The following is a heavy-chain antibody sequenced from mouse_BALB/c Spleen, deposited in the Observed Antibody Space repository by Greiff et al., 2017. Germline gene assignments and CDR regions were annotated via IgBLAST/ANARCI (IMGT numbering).Heavy chain of an antibody. J-gene: IGHJ2*01. CDR2: ISYSGST. V-gene: IGHV3-2*02. D-gene: IGHD1-1*01. Sequence: EVQLQESGPGLVKPSQSLSLTCTVTGYSITSDYAWNWIRQFPGNKLEWMGYISYSGSTSYNPSLKSRISITRDTSKNQFFLQLNSVTTEDTATYYCARYDYGSRGFDYWGQGTTLTVSS. CDR1: GYSITSDYA. CDR3: ARYDYGSRGFDY.